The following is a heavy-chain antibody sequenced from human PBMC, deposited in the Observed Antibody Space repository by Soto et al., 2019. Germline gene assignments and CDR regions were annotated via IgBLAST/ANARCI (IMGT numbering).Heavy chain of an antibody. CDR3: ARVKSTGYYYYYYGMDV. D-gene: IGHD3-22*01. Sequence: ASVKVSCKASGYTFTSYGISWVRQAPGQGLEWMGWISAYNGNTNYAQKLQGRVTMTTDTSTSTAYMELRSLRSDDTAVYYCARVKSTGYYYYYYGMDVWGQGTTVTVSS. CDR1: GYTFTSYG. CDR2: ISAYNGNT. J-gene: IGHJ6*02. V-gene: IGHV1-18*01.